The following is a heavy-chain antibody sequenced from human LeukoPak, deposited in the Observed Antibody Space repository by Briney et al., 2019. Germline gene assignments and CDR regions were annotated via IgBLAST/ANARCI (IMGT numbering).Heavy chain of an antibody. Sequence: SETLSLTCTVSGDSISSYYWSWIRQPPGKGLEWIGYTSYSGSTNYNSSLKSRVTISVDTSKNQFSLKLYSVTAADTAVYYCARQSRNGNYFDYWGQGTLVTVSS. V-gene: IGHV4-59*08. D-gene: IGHD1-26*01. CDR2: TSYSGST. CDR1: GDSISSYY. CDR3: ARQSRNGNYFDY. J-gene: IGHJ4*02.